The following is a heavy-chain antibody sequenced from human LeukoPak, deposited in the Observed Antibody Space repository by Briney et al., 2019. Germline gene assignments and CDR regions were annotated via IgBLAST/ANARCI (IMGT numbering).Heavy chain of an antibody. J-gene: IGHJ6*02. CDR3: ARDGGWKAYYYYGMDV. V-gene: IGHV1-69*04. CDR2: IIPILGIA. D-gene: IGHD6-19*01. CDR1: GGTFSSYA. Sequence: SVKVSCKASGGTFSSYAISWVRQAPGQGLEWMGRIIPILGIANYAQKFQGRVTITADKSTSTAYMELSSLRSEDTAVYYCARDGGWKAYYYYGMDVWGQGTTVTVSS.